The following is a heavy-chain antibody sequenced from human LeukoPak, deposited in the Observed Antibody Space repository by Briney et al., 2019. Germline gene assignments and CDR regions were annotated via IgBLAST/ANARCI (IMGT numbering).Heavy chain of an antibody. CDR3: ARERGQYYYDSSGYLDY. J-gene: IGHJ4*02. CDR1: GFTFSSYW. CDR2: IKQDGSEK. D-gene: IGHD3-22*01. Sequence: GGSLRLSCAASGFTFSSYWMSRVRQAPGKGLEWVANIKQDGSEKYYVDSVKGRFTISRDNAKNSLYLQMNSLRAEDTAVYYCARERGQYYYDSSGYLDYWGQGTLVTVSS. V-gene: IGHV3-7*01.